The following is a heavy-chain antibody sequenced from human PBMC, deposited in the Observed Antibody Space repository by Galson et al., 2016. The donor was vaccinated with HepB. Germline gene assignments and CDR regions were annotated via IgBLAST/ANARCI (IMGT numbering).Heavy chain of an antibody. V-gene: IGHV3-53*01. CDR3: ARDTPPFGGYYYNGVDV. CDR2: T. Sequence: TYYADPVRGRFTISRDNSKNTLFLQMNSLRVEDTAVYYCARDTPPFGGYYYNGVDVWGQGTTVTVSS. J-gene: IGHJ6*02. D-gene: IGHD3-10*01.